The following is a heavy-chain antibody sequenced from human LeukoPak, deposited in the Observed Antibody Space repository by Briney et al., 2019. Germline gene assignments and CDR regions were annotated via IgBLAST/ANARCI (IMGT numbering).Heavy chain of an antibody. CDR3: AKARDYYDSSGFFDY. J-gene: IGHJ4*02. D-gene: IGHD3-22*01. CDR2: ISGSGGST. Sequence: GGSLRLSCAASGFTFSSYAMSWVRQAPGKWLEWVSAISGSGGSTYYADSVKGRFTISGDNSKNTLYLQMNSLRAEDTAVYYCAKARDYYDSSGFFDYWGQGTLVTVSS. CDR1: GFTFSSYA. V-gene: IGHV3-23*01.